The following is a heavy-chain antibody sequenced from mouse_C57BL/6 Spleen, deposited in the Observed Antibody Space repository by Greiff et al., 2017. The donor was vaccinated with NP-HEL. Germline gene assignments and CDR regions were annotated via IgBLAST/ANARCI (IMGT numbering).Heavy chain of an antibody. V-gene: IGHV1-69*01. CDR2: IDPSDSYT. J-gene: IGHJ1*03. Sequence: QVQLQQPGAELVMPGASVKLSCKASGYTFTSYWMHWVKQRPGQGLEWIGEIDPSDSYTKYNQKFKGKSTLTVDKSSSTAYMQLSSLTSEDSAVYYWARSRDYSNRYFDVWGTGTTVTVSS. D-gene: IGHD2-5*01. CDR3: ARSRDYSNRYFDV. CDR1: GYTFTSYW.